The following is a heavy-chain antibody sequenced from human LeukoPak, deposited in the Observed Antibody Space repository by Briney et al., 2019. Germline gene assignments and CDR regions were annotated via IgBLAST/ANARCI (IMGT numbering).Heavy chain of an antibody. J-gene: IGHJ6*02. CDR2: MNPNSGNT. Sequence: ASVKVSCKASGYTFTSYDINWVRQATGQGLEWMGWMNPNSGNTGYAQKFQGRVTMTRNTSISTAYMELSSLRSEDTAVYYCARGPRLWGYSYYYYGMDVWGQGTTVTVSS. CDR1: GYTFTSYD. V-gene: IGHV1-8*01. D-gene: IGHD3-22*01. CDR3: ARGPRLWGYSYYYYGMDV.